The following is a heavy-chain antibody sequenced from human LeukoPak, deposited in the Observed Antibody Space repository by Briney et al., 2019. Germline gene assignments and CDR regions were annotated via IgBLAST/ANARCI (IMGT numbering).Heavy chain of an antibody. Sequence: GASVKVSCKASGYIFTSYAMNWVRQAPGQGLEWMGWINTNTGNPTYAQGFTGRFVFSLDTSVSTAYLQIRSLKAEDTAVYYCARGTVAGIRWFDYWGQGTLVTVSS. CDR3: ARGTVAGIRWFDY. CDR2: INTNTGNP. D-gene: IGHD6-19*01. CDR1: GYIFTSYA. V-gene: IGHV7-4-1*02. J-gene: IGHJ4*02.